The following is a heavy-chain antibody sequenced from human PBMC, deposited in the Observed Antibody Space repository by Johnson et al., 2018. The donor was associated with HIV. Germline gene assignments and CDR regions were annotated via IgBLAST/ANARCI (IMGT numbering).Heavy chain of an antibody. J-gene: IGHJ3*02. D-gene: IGHD4-17*01. CDR1: GFTFSSYG. V-gene: IGHV3-30*02. CDR3: ARGGLGDYVVAFDI. CDR2: IRYDGSNK. Sequence: QVQLVESGGGVVQPGRSLRLSCAASGFTFSSYGMHWVRQAPGKGLEWVAFIRYDGSNKYYADSVKGRFTISRDNSKNTLYLQMNSLRAEDTAVYYSARGGLGDYVVAFDIWGQGTMVTVSS.